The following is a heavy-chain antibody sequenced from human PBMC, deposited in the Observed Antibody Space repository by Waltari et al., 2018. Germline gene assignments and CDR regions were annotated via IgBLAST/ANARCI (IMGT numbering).Heavy chain of an antibody. D-gene: IGHD3-16*01. V-gene: IGHV4-4*02. CDR2: IYHSGRT. J-gene: IGHJ4*02. CDR3: AGGVVSHYVY. Sequence: QVHLQESGPGLVTPSGTPSLTYAVSGGSSRSINWWSWVRQPPGKVLEWIGKIYHSGRTNYNPSLKSRVTISVDKSKNQFSLKLSSVTAADTAVYYCAGGVVSHYVYWGQGTLVTVSS. CDR1: GGSSRSINW.